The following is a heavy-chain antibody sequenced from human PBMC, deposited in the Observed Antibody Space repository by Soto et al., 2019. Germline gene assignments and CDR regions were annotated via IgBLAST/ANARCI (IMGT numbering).Heavy chain of an antibody. CDR1: GFTFSSYW. D-gene: IGHD5-12*01. CDR3: ARDIVAEDDAFDI. V-gene: IGHV3-7*01. CDR2: IKQDGSEK. Sequence: PGGSLILSCAASGFTFSSYWMSWVRQAPGKGLEWVANIKQDGSEKYYVDSVKGRFTISRDNAKNSLYLQMNSLRAEDTAMYYCARDIVAEDDAFDIWGQGTMVTVSS. J-gene: IGHJ3*02.